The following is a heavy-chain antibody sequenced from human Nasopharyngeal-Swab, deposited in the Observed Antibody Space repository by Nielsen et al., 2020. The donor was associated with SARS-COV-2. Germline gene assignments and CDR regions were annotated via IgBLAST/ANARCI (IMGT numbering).Heavy chain of an antibody. D-gene: IGHD3-10*01. CDR2: ISYDGSNK. J-gene: IGHJ3*02. V-gene: IGHV3-30*18. CDR3: AKLDMVRGVIITSYAFDI. Sequence: VRQAPGKGLEWVAVISYDGSNKYYADSVKGRLTISRDNSKNTLYLQMNSLRAEDTAVYYCAKLDMVRGVIITSYAFDIWGQGTMVTVSS.